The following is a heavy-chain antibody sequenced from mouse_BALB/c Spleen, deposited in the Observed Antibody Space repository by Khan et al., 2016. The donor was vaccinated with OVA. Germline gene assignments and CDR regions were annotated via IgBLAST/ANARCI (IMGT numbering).Heavy chain of an antibody. CDR2: ITPNNGGT. CDR3: ARGGFGSPFAY. CDR1: GYPFTDYN. J-gene: IGHJ3*01. Sequence: VRLQQSGPELVKPGASVKIPCKASGYPFTDYNMDWVKQSHGKSLEWIGDITPNNGGTIYNQTFKGKATLTVDKSSSTAYMELSSLTSEDTAVYYCARGGFGSPFAYWGQGTLVTVSA. V-gene: IGHV1-18*01. D-gene: IGHD1-1*01.